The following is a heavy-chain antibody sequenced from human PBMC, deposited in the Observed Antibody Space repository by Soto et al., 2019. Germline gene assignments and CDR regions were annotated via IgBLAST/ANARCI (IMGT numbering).Heavy chain of an antibody. D-gene: IGHD6-13*01. Sequence: QVQLQQWGAGLLKPSETLSLTCAVYGGSFSGYYWCWIRQPPGKGLEWIGEIHHSGSTNYNPSLKSRVTISVDTSKNQFSLKLSSVTAADTAVYYCARGLRIAAAGIHYWGQGTLVTVSS. CDR1: GGSFSGYY. CDR2: IHHSGST. J-gene: IGHJ4*02. V-gene: IGHV4-34*01. CDR3: ARGLRIAAAGIHY.